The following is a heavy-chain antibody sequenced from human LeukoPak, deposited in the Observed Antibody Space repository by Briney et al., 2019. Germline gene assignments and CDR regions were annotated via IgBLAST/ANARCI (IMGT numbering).Heavy chain of an antibody. CDR1: GGTFSSYA. Sequence: SVKVSCKASGGTFSSYAISWVRQAPGQGLEWMGRIIPILGIANYAQKFQGRVTITADKSTSTAYMELSSLRSEDTAVYYCATSYCGGDCYSNYYYYYGMDVWGQGTTVTVSS. V-gene: IGHV1-69*04. CDR3: ATSYCGGDCYSNYYYYYGMDV. CDR2: IIPILGIA. D-gene: IGHD2-21*02. J-gene: IGHJ6*02.